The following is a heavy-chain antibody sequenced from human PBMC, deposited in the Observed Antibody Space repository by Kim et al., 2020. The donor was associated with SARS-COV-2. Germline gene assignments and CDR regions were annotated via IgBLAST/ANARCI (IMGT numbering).Heavy chain of an antibody. CDR3: ARDRGPKDLGAKDV. D-gene: IGHD3-10*01. CDR1: GFTFSDYY. CDR2: ISSSSYT. J-gene: IGHJ6*02. V-gene: IGHV3-11*05. Sequence: GGSLRLSCAASGFTFSDYYMSWIRQAPGKGLEWVSYISSSSYTNYADSVKGRFTISRDNAKNSLYLQMNSLRAEDTAVYYCARDRGPKDLGAKDVWGQGTTVTVSS.